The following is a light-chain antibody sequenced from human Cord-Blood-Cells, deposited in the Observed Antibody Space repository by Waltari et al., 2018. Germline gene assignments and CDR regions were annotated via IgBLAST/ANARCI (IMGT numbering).Light chain of an antibody. CDR1: SSAVGGYNY. V-gene: IGLV2-14*03. Sequence: QSALTQPAPVSGSLGQPFTFSCTCTSSAVGGYNYVSWYQQHPGKAPKLMLDDVSNRPPGPSKCCYGFSCDNSASVITSALQAEDGADYYCRSYTSSSSQVFGGGTKLTLL. CDR2: DVS. CDR3: RSYTSSSSQV. J-gene: IGLJ3*02.